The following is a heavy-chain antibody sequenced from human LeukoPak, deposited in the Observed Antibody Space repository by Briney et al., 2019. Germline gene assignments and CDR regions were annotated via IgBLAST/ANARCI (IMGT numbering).Heavy chain of an antibody. CDR3: ARDYYDSSGHYYYYGMDV. J-gene: IGHJ6*02. CDR2: IYHSGST. D-gene: IGHD3-22*01. V-gene: IGHV4-30-2*01. CDR1: GGSISSGGYS. Sequence: SETLSLTCAVSGGSISSGGYSWSWIRQPPGKGLEWIGYIYHSGSTYYDPSLKSRVTISVDRSKNQFSPKLSSVTAADTAVYYCARDYYDSSGHYYYYGMDVWGQGTTVTVSS.